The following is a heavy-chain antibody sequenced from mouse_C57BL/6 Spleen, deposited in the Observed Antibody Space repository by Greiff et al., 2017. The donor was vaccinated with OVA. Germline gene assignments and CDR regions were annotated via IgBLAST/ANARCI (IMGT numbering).Heavy chain of an antibody. V-gene: IGHV3-6*01. CDR3: ARDHGNGAMDY. D-gene: IGHD2-1*01. CDR1: GYSITSGYY. Sequence: ESGPGLVKPSQSLSLTCSVTGYSITSGYYWNWIRQFPGNKLEWMGYISYDGSNNYNPSLKNRISITRDTSKNQFFLKLNSVTTEDTATYYCARDHGNGAMDYWGQGTSVTVAS. J-gene: IGHJ4*01. CDR2: ISYDGSN.